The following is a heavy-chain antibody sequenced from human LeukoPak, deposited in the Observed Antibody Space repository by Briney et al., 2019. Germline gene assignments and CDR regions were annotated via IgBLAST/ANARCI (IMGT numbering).Heavy chain of an antibody. J-gene: IGHJ4*02. CDR3: ARPYYDFWSGTRNTETYYFDY. Sequence: ASVKVSCKASGYTFTSYYMHWVRQAPGQGLEWMGIINPSGGSTSYAQKFQGRVTMTRDTSTSTVYMELSSLRSEDTAMYYCARPYYDFWSGTRNTETYYFDYWGQGTLVTVSS. D-gene: IGHD3-3*01. CDR1: GYTFTSYY. V-gene: IGHV1-46*01. CDR2: INPSGGST.